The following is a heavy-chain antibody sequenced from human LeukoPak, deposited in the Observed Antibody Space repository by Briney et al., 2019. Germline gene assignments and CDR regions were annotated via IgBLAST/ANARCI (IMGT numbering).Heavy chain of an antibody. CDR1: GGSFSGYY. CDR3: ARSYWFDP. J-gene: IGHJ5*02. V-gene: IGHV4-34*01. Sequence: SETLSLTCAVYGGSFSGYYWSWVRQPPGKGLEWIGEINHSGSTNYNPSLKSRVTISVDTSKNQFSLKLSSVTAADTAVYYCARSYWFDPWGQGTLVTVSS. CDR2: INHSGST.